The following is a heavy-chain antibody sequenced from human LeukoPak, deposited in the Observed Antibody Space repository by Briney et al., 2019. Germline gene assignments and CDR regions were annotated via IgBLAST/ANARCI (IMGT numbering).Heavy chain of an antibody. Sequence: PGGSLRLSCAASGFTFSSYSMNWVRQAPGKGLEWVSSISSFSSYIHYGDSVKGRFTISRDNAKSSLYLQMNSLRAEDTAVYYCARDILDSSGYSGAFDIWGQGTMVTVSS. CDR1: GFTFSSYS. CDR3: ARDILDSSGYSGAFDI. CDR2: ISSFSSYI. V-gene: IGHV3-21*01. D-gene: IGHD3-22*01. J-gene: IGHJ3*02.